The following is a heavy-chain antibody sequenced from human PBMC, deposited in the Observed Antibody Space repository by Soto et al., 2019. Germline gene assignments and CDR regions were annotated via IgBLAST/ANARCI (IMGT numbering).Heavy chain of an antibody. Sequence: GESLKISCKGSGYSFTSYWIGWVRQMPEKGLEWMGIIYPGDSDTIYSPSFQGQVTISADKSIGTAYLQWSCLKVSDTAMYYCARLTIVGATSWFDPWGQGTLVTVSS. D-gene: IGHD1-26*01. CDR1: GYSFTSYW. CDR2: IYPGDSDT. J-gene: IGHJ5*02. CDR3: ARLTIVGATSWFDP. V-gene: IGHV5-51*01.